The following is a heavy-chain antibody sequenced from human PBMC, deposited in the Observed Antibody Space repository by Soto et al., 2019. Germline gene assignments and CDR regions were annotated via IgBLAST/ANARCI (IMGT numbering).Heavy chain of an antibody. CDR1: GFPFSSSW. J-gene: IGHJ4*02. V-gene: IGHV3-7*01. D-gene: IGHD6-19*01. CDR3: ATERGGC. Sequence: GGSLRLSCVASGFPFSSSWVTWFRQPPGKGLEWVATIDLDGTYKSYVDSVRGRFSISRDNAKNSLYLQMSSPRPDDTGLYYCATERGGCWGQGT. CDR2: IDLDGTYK.